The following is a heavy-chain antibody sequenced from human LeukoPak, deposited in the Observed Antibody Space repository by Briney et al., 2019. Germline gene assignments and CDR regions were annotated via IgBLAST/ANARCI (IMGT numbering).Heavy chain of an antibody. CDR1: GGSITNYY. CDR3: ARVCSSSSPYYYYYMDV. Sequence: SETLSLACTVSGGSITNYYWSWIRQPPGKGLEWIGYVYYSGTTNYNPSLESRVTISVDTSKNQFSLKLSSVTAADTAVYYCARVCSSSSPYYYYYMDVWGKGTTVTVSS. D-gene: IGHD6-6*01. CDR2: VYYSGTT. J-gene: IGHJ6*03. V-gene: IGHV4-59*08.